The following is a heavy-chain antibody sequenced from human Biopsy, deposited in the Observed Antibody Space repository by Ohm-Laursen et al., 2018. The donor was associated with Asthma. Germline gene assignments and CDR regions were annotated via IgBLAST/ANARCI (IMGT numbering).Heavy chain of an antibody. J-gene: IGHJ3*02. CDR1: GFTFSDYY. Sequence: SLRLSCAASGFTFSDYYMSWIRQAPGKGLEWISYINGKSNSIEYADSVKGRFTMARDNSKNTLDLQMNSLREEDTAVYYCVRDGTDDAFDIWGQGTVVSVSS. CDR3: VRDGTDDAFDI. CDR2: INGKSNSI. V-gene: IGHV3-11*06. D-gene: IGHD1-1*01.